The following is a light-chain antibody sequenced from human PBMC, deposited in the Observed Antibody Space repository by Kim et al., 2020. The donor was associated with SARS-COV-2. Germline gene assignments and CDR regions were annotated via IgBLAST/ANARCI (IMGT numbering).Light chain of an antibody. CDR3: KKNGSSRLT. CDR1: QSARSSY. V-gene: IGKV3-20*01. Sequence: VLTQSPYTLSLSPGERATLSCRARQSARSSYLAWYQQKPGHAPRLFIYGPSRSVTGIPDRVSVSGSGTEFTLTISRREPEDLAVYYCKKNGSSRLTFGEGSTVDIK. CDR2: GPS. J-gene: IGKJ1*01.